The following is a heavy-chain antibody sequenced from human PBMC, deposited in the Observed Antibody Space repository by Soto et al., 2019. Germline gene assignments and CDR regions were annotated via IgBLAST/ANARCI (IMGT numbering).Heavy chain of an antibody. J-gene: IGHJ4*02. V-gene: IGHV3-9*01. CDR2: IYWNSARI. Sequence: PGGSLRLSCVGSVFNIPDRAMHWVRQAPGKGLEWVSGIYWNSARIDYADSVKGRFTISRDNAKNSLYLQMNSLKTEDTAFDEGIREMDAGGLYIWGQGTLVPVSS. CDR3: IREMDAGGLYI. CDR1: VFNIPDRA. D-gene: IGHD2-21*01.